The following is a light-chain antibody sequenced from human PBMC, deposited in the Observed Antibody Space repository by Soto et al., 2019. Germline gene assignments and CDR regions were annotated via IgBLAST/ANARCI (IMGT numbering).Light chain of an antibody. Sequence: QSALTQPASVSGSPGQSITISCTGTSSDVGGYNYVSWYQQHPGKAPKLMIYDVSNRPSGVSNRFSGSKSGITASLTISGLQAEDEEDYYCSSYTSSSTLGVFGGGTKLTVL. CDR2: DVS. CDR3: SSYTSSSTLGV. J-gene: IGLJ2*01. V-gene: IGLV2-14*01. CDR1: SSDVGGYNY.